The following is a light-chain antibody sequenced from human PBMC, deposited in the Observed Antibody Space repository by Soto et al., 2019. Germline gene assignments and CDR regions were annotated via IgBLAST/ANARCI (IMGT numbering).Light chain of an antibody. CDR1: QSVSSY. Sequence: IVLTQSPGTLSLSPGETATLSCRASQSVSSYLAWYQQKPGQAPRLLIFATSSGATGIPDRFSGSGSGTDFTLTISGLEPEEFAVYYCQQYGISPYTFGQGTKLDI. V-gene: IGKV3-20*01. J-gene: IGKJ2*01. CDR2: ATS. CDR3: QQYGISPYT.